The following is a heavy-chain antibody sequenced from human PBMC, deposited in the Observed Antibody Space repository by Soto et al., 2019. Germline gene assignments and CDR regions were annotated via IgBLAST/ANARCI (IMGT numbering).Heavy chain of an antibody. J-gene: IGHJ4*02. CDR2: IFYSGST. D-gene: IGHD6-19*01. CDR1: GGSISGYY. V-gene: IGHV4-59*01. CDR3: ARVGSSGWSPDY. Sequence: SETLSLTCTVSGGSISGYYWSWIRQPPGKGLEWIGYIFYSGSTNYNPSLRSRVTISVDTSKNQFSLKLSSVTTADTAMYYCARVGSSGWSPDYWGQGTLVTVSS.